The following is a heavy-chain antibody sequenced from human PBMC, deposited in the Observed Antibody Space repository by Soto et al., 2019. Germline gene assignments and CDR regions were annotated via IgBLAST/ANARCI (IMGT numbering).Heavy chain of an antibody. CDR1: GFTFYTYA. V-gene: IGHV3-23*01. CDR2: IGASGGTT. D-gene: IGHD2-15*01. Sequence: GGSLRLSCAASGFTFYTYAMSWVRQAPGKGLEWVSSIGASGGTTYHADSVTGRFTISRDNSKNTLFLQMNNLRAEDTAVYYCAKRAVVEGARYFDYWGLGTLVTVSS. J-gene: IGHJ4*02. CDR3: AKRAVVEGARYFDY.